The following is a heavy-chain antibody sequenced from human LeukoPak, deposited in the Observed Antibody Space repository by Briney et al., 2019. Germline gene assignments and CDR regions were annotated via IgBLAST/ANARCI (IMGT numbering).Heavy chain of an antibody. D-gene: IGHD1-26*01. V-gene: IGHV5-51*01. J-gene: IGHJ4*02. CDR3: ARQSGSTAGAFDY. Sequence: GESLKISCKGSGYSFTTYWISWVRQMPGKGLEWMGIIYPGDSDTRYSPSFHGQVTLSADKSTSTAYLQWSSLKASDTAMYYCARQSGSTAGAFDYWGQGTLVTVSS. CDR1: GYSFTTYW. CDR2: IYPGDSDT.